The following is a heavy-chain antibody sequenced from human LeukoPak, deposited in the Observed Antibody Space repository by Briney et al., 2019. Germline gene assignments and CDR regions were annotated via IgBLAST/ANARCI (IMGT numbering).Heavy chain of an antibody. CDR3: TKYTAYYFDY. J-gene: IGHJ4*02. V-gene: IGHV3-49*03. D-gene: IGHD2-2*02. CDR1: GYTFGDYA. CDR2: IRNKAYGGTT. Sequence: GGSLRLSCTTSGYTFGDYAMSWFRQAPGKGLEWVGFIRNKAYGGTTEYAASVKGRFTISRDDSKSIAYLQMNSLRIEDTAVYYCTKYTAYYFDYWGQGILSASPQ.